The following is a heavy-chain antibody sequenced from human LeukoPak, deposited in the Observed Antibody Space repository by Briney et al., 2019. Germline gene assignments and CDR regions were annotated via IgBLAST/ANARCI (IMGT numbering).Heavy chain of an antibody. D-gene: IGHD4-17*01. Sequence: PGGSLRLSCAASGFTFSSYAMHWVRQAPGKGLEWVAVISYDGSNKYYADSVKGRLTISRDNSKNTLYLQMNSLRAEDTAVYYCARDPNDYGDNVLYYFDYWGQGTLVTVSS. CDR1: GFTFSSYA. J-gene: IGHJ4*02. CDR3: ARDPNDYGDNVLYYFDY. V-gene: IGHV3-30-3*01. CDR2: ISYDGSNK.